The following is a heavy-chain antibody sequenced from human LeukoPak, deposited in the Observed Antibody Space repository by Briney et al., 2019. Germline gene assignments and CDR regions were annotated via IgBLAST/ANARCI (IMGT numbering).Heavy chain of an antibody. D-gene: IGHD6-13*01. Sequence: GASVKVSCKASGYTFTNYDINWVRQATGQGPEWMGWMNPNSGNTGYAQKFQGRVTITRNTSISTAYMELSSLRSEDTAVYYCARGFMTYSSSWYNYWGQGTLVTVSS. CDR3: ARGFMTYSSSWYNY. J-gene: IGHJ4*02. CDR1: GYTFTNYD. CDR2: MNPNSGNT. V-gene: IGHV1-8*03.